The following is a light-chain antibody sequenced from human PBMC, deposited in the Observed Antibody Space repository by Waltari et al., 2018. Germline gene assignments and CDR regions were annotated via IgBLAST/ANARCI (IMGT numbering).Light chain of an antibody. J-gene: IGKJ1*01. Sequence: IVLTQSPGTLSLSPGERPTLSCSASQIISRYLVWYQQKPGQPPRLIIYDASRSATGIPDRFSGSGSGTDFSLTISRLEPEDFGVYYCQNHERLPATFGQGTRVEI. CDR3: QNHERLPAT. CDR1: QIISRY. V-gene: IGKV3-20*01. CDR2: DAS.